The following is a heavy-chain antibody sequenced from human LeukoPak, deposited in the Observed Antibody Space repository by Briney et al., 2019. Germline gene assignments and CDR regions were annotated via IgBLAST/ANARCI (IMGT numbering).Heavy chain of an antibody. J-gene: IGHJ4*02. V-gene: IGHV3-23*01. Sequence: GGSLRLSCAASGFTFSSYAMSWVRQAPGKGLEWVSAISGSGGSTYNADSVKGRFTISRDNSKNTLYLQMNSLRAEDTAVYYCAKDGVTMVRGASFDYWGQGTLVTVSS. CDR2: ISGSGGST. CDR3: AKDGVTMVRGASFDY. D-gene: IGHD3-10*01. CDR1: GFTFSSYA.